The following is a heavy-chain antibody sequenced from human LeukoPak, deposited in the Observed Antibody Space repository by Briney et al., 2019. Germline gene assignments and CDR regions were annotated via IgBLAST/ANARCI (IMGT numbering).Heavy chain of an antibody. Sequence: GGSLRLCCAASGFTFSSYSMNWVRQAPGKGLEWVSSLSSSSSYIYYADSVKGRFTISRDNAKNSLYLQMNSLRAEDTAVYYCARDGSTGTGYWGQGTLVTVSS. CDR1: GFTFSSYS. CDR2: LSSSSSYI. D-gene: IGHD1-1*01. J-gene: IGHJ4*02. CDR3: ARDGSTGTGY. V-gene: IGHV3-21*01.